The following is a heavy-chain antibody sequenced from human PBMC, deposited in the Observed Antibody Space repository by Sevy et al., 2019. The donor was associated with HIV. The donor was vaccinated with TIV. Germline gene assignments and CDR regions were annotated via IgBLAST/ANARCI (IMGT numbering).Heavy chain of an antibody. CDR1: GFTFSSYS. CDR2: ISSSSSYI. V-gene: IGHV3-21*01. Sequence: GGSLRLSCAASGFTFSSYSMNWVRQAPGKGLEWVSSISSSSSYIYYADSVKGRFTISRDNAKNSLYLQMNSLRAEDMAVYYCARDLGDGYNFYYYYGMDVWGQGTTVTVSS. CDR3: ARDLGDGYNFYYYYGMDV. D-gene: IGHD3-16*01. J-gene: IGHJ6*02.